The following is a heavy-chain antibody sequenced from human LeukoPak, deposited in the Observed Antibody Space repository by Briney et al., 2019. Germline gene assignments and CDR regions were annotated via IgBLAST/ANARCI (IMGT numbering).Heavy chain of an antibody. CDR2: INPNSGGT. V-gene: IGHV1-2*02. D-gene: IGHD3-22*01. CDR1: GYTFTGYY. CDR3: ASGGYYYDSSGYYQAGSDYFDY. J-gene: IGHJ4*02. Sequence: ASVKVSCTASGYTFTGYYMHWVRQAPGQGLEWMGWINPNSGGTNYAQKFQGRVTMTRDMSISTAYMELSRLRSDDTAVYYCASGGYYYDSSGYYQAGSDYFDYWGQGTLVTVFS.